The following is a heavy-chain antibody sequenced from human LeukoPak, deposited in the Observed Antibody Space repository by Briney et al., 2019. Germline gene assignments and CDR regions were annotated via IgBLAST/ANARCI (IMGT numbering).Heavy chain of an antibody. Sequence: GGSLRLSCAASGFTFSMHSLNWVRQTPGKGLEWVSYISSGRTEFYADSVKGRFTISRDNAKNSLYLQMNSLRDEDTAVYYCARDGSSSWRDFDYWGQGTLVTVSS. V-gene: IGHV3-48*02. CDR1: GFTFSMHS. CDR2: ISSGRTE. J-gene: IGHJ4*02. CDR3: ARDGSSSWRDFDY. D-gene: IGHD6-13*01.